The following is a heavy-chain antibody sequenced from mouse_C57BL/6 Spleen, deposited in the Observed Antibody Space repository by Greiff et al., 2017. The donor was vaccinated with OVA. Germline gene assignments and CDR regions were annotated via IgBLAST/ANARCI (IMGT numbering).Heavy chain of an antibody. Sequence: QVQLQQPGAELVRPGASVKLSCKASGYTFTSYWMDWVKQRPGQGLEWIGNIYPTDSETNYNQKFKDKATLTVDKSSSTAYMQLSSLTSEDSAVYYCGRGPHDASFDYWGQGTTLTVSS. CDR2: IYPTDSET. CDR3: GRGPHDASFDY. V-gene: IGHV1-61*01. CDR1: GYTFTSYW. J-gene: IGHJ2*01. D-gene: IGHD2-12*01.